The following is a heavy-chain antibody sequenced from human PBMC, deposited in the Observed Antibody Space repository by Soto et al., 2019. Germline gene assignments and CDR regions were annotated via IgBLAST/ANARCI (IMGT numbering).Heavy chain of an antibody. J-gene: IGHJ4*02. D-gene: IGHD3-10*01. CDR3: ARVDPRGVAVVRDY. V-gene: IGHV1-18*01. Sequence: ASVKFSCEASGNTFASHGFSWVRQAPGQGLDWMGWISGFNGQTNYSLKFQGRVTLTTDTSTSTSYMELRSLRSDDTAVYFCARVDPRGVAVVRDYWGQGTLVTVSS. CDR1: GNTFASHG. CDR2: ISGFNGQT.